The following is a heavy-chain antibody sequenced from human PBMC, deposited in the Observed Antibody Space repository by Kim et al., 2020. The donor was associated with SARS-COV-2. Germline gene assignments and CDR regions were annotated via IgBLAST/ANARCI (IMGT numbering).Heavy chain of an antibody. V-gene: IGHV5-51*01. CDR3: GRTSGALDAFDK. Sequence: GESLKISCKASGYSFTNYWIGWVRQMPGKGLEWMGIVYPRDTDTMYSPSFQGQVTISADKSISTAYLQWSSLEDSDTAMYYCGRTSGALDAFDKWGQGTLVTVSS. CDR1: GYSFTNYW. CDR2: VYPRDTDT. D-gene: IGHD1-26*01. J-gene: IGHJ3*02.